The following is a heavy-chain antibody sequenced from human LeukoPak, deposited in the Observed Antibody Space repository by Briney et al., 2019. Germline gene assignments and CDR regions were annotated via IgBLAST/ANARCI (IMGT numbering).Heavy chain of an antibody. CDR3: ARLGGGGHYYDF. J-gene: IGHJ4*02. V-gene: IGHV1-18*01. D-gene: IGHD4-23*01. Sequence: GASVKVSCNSSGFTFINSRITWVRQAPGQGLEWMGWISAHYGNTYYVENFEGRVAMTRDTSTSTAFMELRSLTADDTAVYYCARLGGGGHYYDFWGQGTLVTVSP. CDR2: ISAHYGNT. CDR1: GFTFINSR.